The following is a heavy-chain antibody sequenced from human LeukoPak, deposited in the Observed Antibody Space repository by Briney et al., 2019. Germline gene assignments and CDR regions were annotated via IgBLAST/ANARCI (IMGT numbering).Heavy chain of an antibody. CDR3: ARSERYNSGWYFHFDY. D-gene: IGHD6-19*01. CDR1: VGSISTYY. J-gene: IGHJ4*02. Sequence: SETLSLTRTVSVGSISTYYWSWIRQPPGKGLEWIGYIYYSGSTNYNPSLKSRVTISVDTSKNQFSLNLSSVTAADTAVYYRARSERYNSGWYFHFDYWGEGTLVTVSS. V-gene: IGHV4-59*01. CDR2: IYYSGST.